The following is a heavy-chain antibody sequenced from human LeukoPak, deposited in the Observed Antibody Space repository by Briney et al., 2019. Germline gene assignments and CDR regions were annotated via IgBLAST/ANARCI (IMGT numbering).Heavy chain of an antibody. CDR1: GASISSYY. CDR3: ARDPTYYYDSSGYYYLDY. Sequence: SQTLSLTCTVSGASISSYYWSWIRPPAGKGLEWIGRIYTSGSTHYNPSLKSRVTMSVDTSKNQFSLKLSSVTAADTAVYYCARDPTYYYDSSGYYYLDYWGQGTLVTVSS. CDR2: IYTSGST. V-gene: IGHV4-4*07. J-gene: IGHJ4*02. D-gene: IGHD3-22*01.